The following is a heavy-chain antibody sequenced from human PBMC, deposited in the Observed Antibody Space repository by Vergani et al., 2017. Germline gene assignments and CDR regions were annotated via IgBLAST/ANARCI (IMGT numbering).Heavy chain of an antibody. J-gene: IGHJ5*02. Sequence: QVQLVQSGAEVKNPGSSVKVSCKASGGTFSSYAISWVRQAPGQGLEWMGGIIPIFGTANYAQKFQGRVTITADESTSTAYMELSSLRSEDTAVYYCARWGYCSSTSCYRGDLSFDPWGQGTLVTVSS. CDR3: ARWGYCSSTSCYRGDLSFDP. CDR2: IIPIFGTA. V-gene: IGHV1-69*12. D-gene: IGHD2-2*01. CDR1: GGTFSSYA.